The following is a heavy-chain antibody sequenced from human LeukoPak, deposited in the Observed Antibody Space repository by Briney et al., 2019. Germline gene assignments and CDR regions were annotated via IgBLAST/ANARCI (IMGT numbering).Heavy chain of an antibody. CDR3: ARGISSSWYRSYYYYYMDV. D-gene: IGHD6-13*01. CDR2: IYYSGST. J-gene: IGHJ6*03. CDR1: GGSISSSSYY. Sequence: SETLSLTCTVSGGSISSSSYYWGWIRQPPGKGLEWIGSIYYSGSTYYNPSHKSRVTISVDTSKNQFSLKLSSVTAADTAVYYCARGISSSWYRSYYYYYMDVWGKGTTVTVSS. V-gene: IGHV4-39*01.